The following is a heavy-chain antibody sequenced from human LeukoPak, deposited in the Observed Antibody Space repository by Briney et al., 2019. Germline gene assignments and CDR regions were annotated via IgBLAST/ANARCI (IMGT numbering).Heavy chain of an antibody. D-gene: IGHD4-23*01. J-gene: IGHJ4*02. CDR3: AKDPPTVVTLYYFDY. V-gene: IGHV3-9*01. CDR1: GFIFDDYA. Sequence: GGSLRLSCAASGFIFDDYAMHWVRQGPGKGLEWVSGISWNSGSIGYADSVKGRFTISRDNSKNTLYLQMNSLRAEDTAVYYCAKDPPTVVTLYYFDYWGQGTLVTVSS. CDR2: ISWNSGSI.